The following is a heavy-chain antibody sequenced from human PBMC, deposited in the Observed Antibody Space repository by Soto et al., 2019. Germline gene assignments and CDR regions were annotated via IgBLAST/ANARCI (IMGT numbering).Heavy chain of an antibody. D-gene: IGHD3-16*01. CDR3: ARGLFDYIWGGFDP. V-gene: IGHV3-48*03. J-gene: IGHJ5*02. CDR1: GFTFSSYE. CDR2: ISSSGDTI. Sequence: PGGSLRLSCAASGFTFSSYEMNWVRQAPGGGLEWVSYISSSGDTIYYADSVLGRFSISRDNAKNSLYLQMNSLRAEDTAVYYCARGLFDYIWGGFDPWGQGTLVTVSS.